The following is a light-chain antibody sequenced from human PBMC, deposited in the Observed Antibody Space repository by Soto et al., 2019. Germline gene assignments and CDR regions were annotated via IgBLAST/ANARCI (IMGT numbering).Light chain of an antibody. CDR1: QGISND. J-gene: IGKJ2*01. V-gene: IGKV1-27*01. CDR2: AAA. Sequence: DIQMTQSPSSLSASVGDRVTITCRSSQGISNDLAWYQQKPGKAPKLLIYAAATLLSRVPSRFSGSGSGTDFTLPISILQPEDVATYYCQRYNTGPPNTFGQGTTLEIK. CDR3: QRYNTGPPNT.